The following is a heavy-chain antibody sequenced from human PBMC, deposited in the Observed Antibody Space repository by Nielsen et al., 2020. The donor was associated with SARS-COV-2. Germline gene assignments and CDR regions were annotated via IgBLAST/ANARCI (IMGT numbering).Heavy chain of an antibody. CDR2: IYNSEST. CDR1: SGSVSSGSNY. V-gene: IGHV4-61*01. Sequence: SETLSLTCPVSSGSVSSGSNYWSWIRQPPGKGLEWIGYIYNSESTNYNPSLKSRVTISVDTSKNQFSLKLSSVTAVDTAVYYCARGFDLWGRGTLVTVSS. CDR3: ARGFDL. J-gene: IGHJ2*01.